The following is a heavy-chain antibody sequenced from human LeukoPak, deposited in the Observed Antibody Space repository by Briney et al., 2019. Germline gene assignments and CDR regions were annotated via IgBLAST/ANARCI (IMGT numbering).Heavy chain of an antibody. CDR1: GFTFSRYA. J-gene: IGHJ4*02. V-gene: IGHV3-23*01. Sequence: AGGSLRLSCAASGFTFSRYAMTWVRQAPGKGLEWVSVISGSADSTYYADSVKGRFTISRDNSKNTLYLQMNSLRAEDTALYCCAKGPNGGSLDYWGQGTLVTVSS. CDR3: AKGPNGGSLDY. CDR2: ISGSADST. D-gene: IGHD1-26*01.